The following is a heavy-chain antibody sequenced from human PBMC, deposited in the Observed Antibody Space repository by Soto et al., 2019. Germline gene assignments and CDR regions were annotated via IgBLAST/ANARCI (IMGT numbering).Heavy chain of an antibody. CDR2: ISSSGGST. CDR1: GFTFSSYA. CDR3: AKGRWGSGGGLDY. V-gene: IGHV3-23*01. Sequence: EVQLLESGGGLVQPGGSLRLSCAASGFTFSSYAMSWVRQAPGKGLEWVSAISSSGGSTYYADSVKGRFTISRDNSKNTLYLQMNSLRAEDTAVYYCAKGRWGSGGGLDYWGQGTLVTVSS. J-gene: IGHJ4*02. D-gene: IGHD6-19*01.